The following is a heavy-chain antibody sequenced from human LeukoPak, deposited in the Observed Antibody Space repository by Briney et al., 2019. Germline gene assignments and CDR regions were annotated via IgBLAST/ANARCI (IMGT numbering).Heavy chain of an antibody. CDR3: ASLQVYSASYYY. CDR1: GYSIRSGYY. Sequence: PSETLSLTCTVSGYSIRSGYYWGWTRQPAGEGLGWICSIYHSCTTYYTPSLQSLVTISVDTSNDHFSLKLSSVTAADTAVYYCASLQVYSASYYYWGQGTLVTVSS. D-gene: IGHD2-2*01. J-gene: IGHJ4*02. V-gene: IGHV4-38-2*02. CDR2: IYHSCTT.